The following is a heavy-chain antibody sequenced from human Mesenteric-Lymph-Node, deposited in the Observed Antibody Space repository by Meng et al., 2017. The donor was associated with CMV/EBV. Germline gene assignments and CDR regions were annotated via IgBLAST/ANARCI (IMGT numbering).Heavy chain of an antibody. V-gene: IGHV3-21*01. J-gene: IGHJ3*02. D-gene: IGHD3-3*01. CDR3: ARDNYDFSTDSFGAFDI. CDR1: GFTFTAYS. Sequence: GESLKISCAASGFTFTAYSMNRVRQTPGKGLEWVSSITSSSTYKYYPDSVKGRFTISRDNAKSSLYLQMDSLRAEDTAVYYCARDNYDFSTDSFGAFDIWGQGTKVTVSS. CDR2: ITSSSTYK.